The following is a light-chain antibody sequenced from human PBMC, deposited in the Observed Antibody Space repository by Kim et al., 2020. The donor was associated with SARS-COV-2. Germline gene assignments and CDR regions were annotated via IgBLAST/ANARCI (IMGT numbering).Light chain of an antibody. Sequence: ASVGDRVTITCRASQSIRNYLSWYQQKPGKAPKLLIFAASTLHSGVPSRFTGGGSGTDFTLTISSLQTDDFATYYCQQSYNTPYTFGQGTKLEI. J-gene: IGKJ2*01. CDR2: AAS. V-gene: IGKV1-39*01. CDR1: QSIRNY. CDR3: QQSYNTPYT.